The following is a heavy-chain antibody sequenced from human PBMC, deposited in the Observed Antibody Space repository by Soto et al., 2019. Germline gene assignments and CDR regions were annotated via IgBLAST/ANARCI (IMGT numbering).Heavy chain of an antibody. CDR1: GFTFRSFT. V-gene: IGHV3-21*01. J-gene: IGHJ5*02. CDR3: TRDASRDSSARGWFDP. D-gene: IGHD6-13*01. Sequence: GGTLRLSCAASGFTFRSFTMNWVRQAPGKGLEWVSTISSNSAYIYCTDALRGRFTISRDNAKNSLHLQMNSLRAEDTAVYYCTRDASRDSSARGWFDPWGPGTLVTVSS. CDR2: ISSNSAYI.